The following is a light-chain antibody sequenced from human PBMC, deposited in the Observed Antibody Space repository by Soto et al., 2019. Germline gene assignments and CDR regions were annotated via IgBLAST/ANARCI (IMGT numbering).Light chain of an antibody. CDR1: QTISTY. CDR2: AAS. CDR3: QKSSSIPYT. J-gene: IGKJ2*01. V-gene: IGKV1-39*01. Sequence: DIQMTQSPSSLSASVGDRVTITCRASQTISTYLNWYQQNPGKAPKLLIYAASNLQYGVPSRFSGSGSGTDFTLTISSLQPEDFATYYCQKSSSIPYTFGQGTKLEIK.